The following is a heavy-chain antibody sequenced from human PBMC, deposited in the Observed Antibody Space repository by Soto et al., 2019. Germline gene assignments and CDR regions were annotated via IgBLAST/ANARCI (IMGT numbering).Heavy chain of an antibody. V-gene: IGHV1-69*13. Sequence: SVKVSCKASGGTFSSYSISWVRQAPGQGLEWMGGIIPIFGTAHYAQKFQGRVTITADESTSTAYMELSSLRSEDTAVYYCARELDEYGGSWYYDKWGKEILVT. J-gene: IGHJ4*02. CDR3: ARELDEYGGSWYYDK. CDR1: GGTFSSYS. CDR2: IIPIFGTA. D-gene: IGHD2-15*01.